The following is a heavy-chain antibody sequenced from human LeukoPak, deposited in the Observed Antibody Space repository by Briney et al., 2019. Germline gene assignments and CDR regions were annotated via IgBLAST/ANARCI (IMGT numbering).Heavy chain of an antibody. V-gene: IGHV3-48*03. Sequence: GGSLRLSCAASGFTFSSYEMNWVRQAPGKGLEWVSYISSSGSTIYYADSVKGRFTISRDNAKNSLYLQMNSLRAEDTAVYYCARDWVDTATYYGMDVWGQGTTVTVSS. CDR2: ISSSGSTI. J-gene: IGHJ6*02. CDR3: ARDWVDTATYYGMDV. D-gene: IGHD5-18*01. CDR1: GFTFSSYE.